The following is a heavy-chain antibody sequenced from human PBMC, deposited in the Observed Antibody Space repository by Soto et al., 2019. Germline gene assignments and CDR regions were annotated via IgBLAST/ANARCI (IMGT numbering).Heavy chain of an antibody. V-gene: IGHV3-23*01. Sequence: EVQLLESGGGLVQPGGSLRLSCAASGFTFSSYAMSWVRQAPGKGLEWVSAISGSGGSTYYADPVKGRFTISRDNSKNTLYLQMNSLRAEDTAVYYCAKDEDGDYIWGSYPRTFDYWGQGTLVTVSS. CDR1: GFTFSSYA. J-gene: IGHJ4*02. CDR2: ISGSGGST. D-gene: IGHD3-16*02. CDR3: AKDEDGDYIWGSYPRTFDY.